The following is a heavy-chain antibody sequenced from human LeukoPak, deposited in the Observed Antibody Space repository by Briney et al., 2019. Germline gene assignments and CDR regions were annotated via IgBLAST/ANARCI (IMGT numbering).Heavy chain of an antibody. J-gene: IGHJ4*02. CDR3: ARARSRGYSYGFLDY. CDR1: GSTFSSYE. Sequence: GGSLRLSCAASGSTFSSYEMNWVRQAPGKGLEWVSYISSSGSTIYYADSVKGRFTISRDNAKNSLYLQMNSLRAEDTAVYYCARARSRGYSYGFLDYWGQGTLVTVSS. CDR2: ISSSGSTI. V-gene: IGHV3-48*03. D-gene: IGHD5-18*01.